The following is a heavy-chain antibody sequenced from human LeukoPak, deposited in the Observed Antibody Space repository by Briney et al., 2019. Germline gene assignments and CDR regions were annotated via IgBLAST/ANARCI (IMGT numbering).Heavy chain of an antibody. J-gene: IGHJ4*02. Sequence: ASVKVSCKASGYTFTSYDINWVRQATGQGLEWMGWMNPNSGNTGYALKFQGRVTMTRNTSISTAYMELSSLRSEDTAVYYCARTKPYRLRLGFDYWGQGTLVTVSS. CDR3: ARTKPYRLRLGFDY. CDR1: GYTFTSYD. D-gene: IGHD5-12*01. V-gene: IGHV1-8*01. CDR2: MNPNSGNT.